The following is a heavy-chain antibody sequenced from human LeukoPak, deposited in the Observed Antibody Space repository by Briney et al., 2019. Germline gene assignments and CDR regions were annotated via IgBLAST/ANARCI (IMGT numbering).Heavy chain of an antibody. CDR1: GFTFSSYG. V-gene: IGHV3-30*18. D-gene: IGHD3-9*01. Sequence: PGGSLRLSCAASGFTFSSYGMHWVRQAPGKGLEWVAVISYDGSNKYYADSVKGRFTNSRDNSKNTLYLQMNSLRAEDTAVYYCAKEWLRYFDWLLSGPVVDYWGQGTLVTVSS. CDR3: AKEWLRYFDWLLSGPVVDY. J-gene: IGHJ4*02. CDR2: ISYDGSNK.